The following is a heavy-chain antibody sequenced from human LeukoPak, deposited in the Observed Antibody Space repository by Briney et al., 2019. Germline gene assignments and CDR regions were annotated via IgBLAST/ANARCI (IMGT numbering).Heavy chain of an antibody. CDR3: ARSRVRGVIIPNWFDP. CDR2: TYYRSKWYN. Sequence: SQTLSLTCAISGDSVSSNSAAWHWTTQSPSRGLEWLGRTYYRSKWYNDYAVSVKSRITINPDTSKNQFSLQLSSVTPEDTAVYYCARSRVRGVIIPNWFDPWGQGTLVTVSS. D-gene: IGHD3-10*01. J-gene: IGHJ5*02. V-gene: IGHV6-1*01. CDR1: GDSVSSNSAA.